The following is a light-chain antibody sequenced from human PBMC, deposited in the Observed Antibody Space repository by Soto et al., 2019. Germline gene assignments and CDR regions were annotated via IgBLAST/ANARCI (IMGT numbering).Light chain of an antibody. CDR2: DVS. J-gene: IGLJ3*02. CDR1: SSDVGGYNY. V-gene: IGLV2-11*01. Sequence: QSALTQPRSVSGSPGQSVTISCTGTSSDVGGYNYVSWYQQHPGKAPKLMIYDVSKRPSGVPDRFSGSKSGNTASLTISGLQAEDEADYYCCSYAGYFWVFGGGTKLTVL. CDR3: CSYAGYFWV.